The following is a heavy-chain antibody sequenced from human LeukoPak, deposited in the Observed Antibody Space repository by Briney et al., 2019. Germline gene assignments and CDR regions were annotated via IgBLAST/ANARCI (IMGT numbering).Heavy chain of an antibody. V-gene: IGHV3-21*01. Sequence: PGGSLRLSCAASGFTFSSYAMSWVRQAPGKGLEWVSSISNSGTYIYYADSLKGRFTISRDNARNSLYLQMNSLKVEDTAVYYCARDRIVGATIDYWGQGTLVTVSS. CDR3: ARDRIVGATIDY. D-gene: IGHD1-26*01. J-gene: IGHJ4*02. CDR2: ISNSGTYI. CDR1: GFTFSSYA.